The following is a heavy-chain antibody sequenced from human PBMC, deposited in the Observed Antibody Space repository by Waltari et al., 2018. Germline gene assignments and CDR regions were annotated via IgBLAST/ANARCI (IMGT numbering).Heavy chain of an antibody. J-gene: IGHJ2*01. V-gene: IGHV4-59*01. CDR2: IYYSGST. D-gene: IGHD2-15*01. CDR3: ARRYGGKHPSLRGRGDWYFDL. Sequence: QVQLQESGPGLVKPSETLSLTCTVSGGSISSYYWSWIRQPPGQGLEWIGYIYYSGSTNYNPSLKSRVTISVDTSKNQFSLKLSSVTAADTAVYYCARRYGGKHPSLRGRGDWYFDLWGRGTLVTVSS. CDR1: GGSISSYY.